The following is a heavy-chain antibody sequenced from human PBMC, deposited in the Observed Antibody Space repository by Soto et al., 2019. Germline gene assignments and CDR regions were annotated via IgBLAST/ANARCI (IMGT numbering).Heavy chain of an antibody. V-gene: IGHV1-18*01. CDR2: ISAYNGNT. CDR1: DYTFTSYG. J-gene: IGHJ3*02. Sequence: QVQLVQSGAEVKKPGASVKVSCKAFDYTFTSYGISWVRQAPGQGLEWMGWISAYNGNTNYAQKFQGRVTMTTDTSTSTAYMELRSLRSDGTAIYYCARDPTGGDAFDIWGQGTMVTVSS. CDR3: ARDPTGGDAFDI. D-gene: IGHD3-10*01.